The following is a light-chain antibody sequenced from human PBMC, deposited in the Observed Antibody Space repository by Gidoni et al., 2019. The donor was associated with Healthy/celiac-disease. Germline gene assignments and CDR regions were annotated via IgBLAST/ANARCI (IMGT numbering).Light chain of an antibody. CDR2: VAS. V-gene: IGKV3-20*01. Sequence: EIVLTQSPGTLSLSPGKRATLSCRASQSVSSSYLAWYQQKPGQAPRLLIYVASSRATGIPDRFSGSGSGTDFTLTISRLEPEDFAVYYCQQYVSSPLTFGEGTKVEIK. CDR3: QQYVSSPLT. J-gene: IGKJ4*01. CDR1: QSVSSSY.